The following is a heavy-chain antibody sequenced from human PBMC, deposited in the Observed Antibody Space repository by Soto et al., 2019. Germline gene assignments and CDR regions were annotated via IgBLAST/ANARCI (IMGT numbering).Heavy chain of an antibody. CDR2: IIHILGTT. CDR1: GGTLSTSA. V-gene: IGHV1-69*13. D-gene: IGHD3-16*02. CDR3: ARGMTTLGGSIGYHHNGREA. J-gene: IGHJ6*04. Sequence: SVNVSCKVSGGTLSTSAITWVRKAPGQGLEWMGGIIHILGTTKTAQKFKGRIIITADESTTTAYMELSSLRSEDTAMYYCARGMTTLGGSIGYHHNGREAWGKGNTVTVSS.